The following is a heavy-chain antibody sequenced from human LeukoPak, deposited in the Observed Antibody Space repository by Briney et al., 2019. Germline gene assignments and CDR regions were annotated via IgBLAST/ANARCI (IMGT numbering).Heavy chain of an antibody. CDR2: FDPEDGET. CDR1: GYTLTELS. J-gene: IGHJ6*02. V-gene: IGHV1-24*01. Sequence: ASVKVSCKVSGYTLTELSMHWVRQAPGKGLEWMGGFDPEDGETIYAQKFQGRVTMAEDTSTSTVYMELSSLRSEDTAVYYCARDLVRGPSYGMDVWGQGTTVTVSS. CDR3: ARDLVRGPSYGMDV. D-gene: IGHD3-10*01.